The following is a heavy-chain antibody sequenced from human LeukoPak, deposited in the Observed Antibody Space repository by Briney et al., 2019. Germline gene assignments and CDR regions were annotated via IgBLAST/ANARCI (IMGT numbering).Heavy chain of an antibody. V-gene: IGHV4-59*01. D-gene: IGHD2-21*02. Sequence: PSETLSLTCTVSGGSISSYYWSWIRQPPGKGLEWIGYIYYSGSTNYNPSLKSRVTISVDTSKNQFSLKLSSVTAADTAVYYCARDVTAGYYFDYWGQGTLVTVSS. CDR2: IYYSGST. CDR3: ARDVTAGYYFDY. CDR1: GGSISSYY. J-gene: IGHJ4*02.